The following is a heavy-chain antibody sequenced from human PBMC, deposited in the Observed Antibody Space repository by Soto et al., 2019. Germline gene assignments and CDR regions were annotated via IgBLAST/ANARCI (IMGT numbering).Heavy chain of an antibody. V-gene: IGHV3-23*01. D-gene: IGHD2-21*01. Sequence: EMQLLVSGGGLVQPGGSLRLSCAASGFPFSSYAMRWVRHAPGKGLEWVSRISGSGGLTYYADSVKGRFTISRDNSKNLLYLQNNRLLSGRTAGYYCCESLSRFPNCHFDYWGQGTLVSVS. CDR1: GFPFSSYA. CDR3: CESLSRFPNCHFDY. J-gene: IGHJ4*02. CDR2: ISGSGGLT.